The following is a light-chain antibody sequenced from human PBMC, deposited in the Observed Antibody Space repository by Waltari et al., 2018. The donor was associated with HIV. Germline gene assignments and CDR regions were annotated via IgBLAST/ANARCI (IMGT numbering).Light chain of an antibody. J-gene: IGLJ3*02. Sequence: QSVLTQPPSVSAAPGQKVTISCFGSSSNIENNYVSWYQQLPGTAPKLLIDDTNQRPSGIPDRCSGSKSCTSATLGITGLQTGDESDYYCGTWDNSLSVTWVFGGGTKLTVL. CDR2: DTN. V-gene: IGLV1-51*01. CDR1: SSNIENNY. CDR3: GTWDNSLSVTWV.